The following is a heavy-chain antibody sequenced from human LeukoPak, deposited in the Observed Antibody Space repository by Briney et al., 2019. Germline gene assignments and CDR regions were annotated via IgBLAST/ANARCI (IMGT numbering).Heavy chain of an antibody. CDR2: IIPIFGTA. CDR3: ARGMYRPPTYFDY. D-gene: IGHD1-14*01. V-gene: IGHV1-69*13. J-gene: IGHJ4*02. Sequence: SVKVSCKASGGTFSSYAISWVRQAPGQGLEWMGGIIPIFGTANYAQKFQGRVTITADESTSTAYMELSSLKASDTAMYYCARGMYRPPTYFDYWGQGTLVTVSS. CDR1: GGTFSSYA.